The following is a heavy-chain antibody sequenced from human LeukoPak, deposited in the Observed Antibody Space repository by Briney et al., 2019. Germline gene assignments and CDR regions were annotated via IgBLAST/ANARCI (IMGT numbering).Heavy chain of an antibody. CDR3: AGRDGYNTFDY. CDR2: IYYSGST. D-gene: IGHD5-24*01. Sequence: PSETLSLTCTVSGGSISSYYWSWIRQPPGKGLEWIGYIYYSGSTNYNPSLKSRVTISVDTSKNQFSLKLSSVTAADTAVYYCAGRDGYNTFDYWGQGTLVTVSS. J-gene: IGHJ4*02. V-gene: IGHV4-59*01. CDR1: GGSISSYY.